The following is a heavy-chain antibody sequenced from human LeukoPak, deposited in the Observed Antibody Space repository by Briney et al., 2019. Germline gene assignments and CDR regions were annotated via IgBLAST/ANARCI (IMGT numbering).Heavy chain of an antibody. Sequence: PGGSLRLSCAASGFTFNSDWMTWVRQAPGKGLEWVANIRPDGGEKYYADSVKGRFTISRDNANSSRYLQMNSLRAEDTAVYYCARHGYSYGYLDYWGQGTLVTVSS. CDR1: GFTFNSDW. CDR3: ARHGYSYGYLDY. D-gene: IGHD5-18*01. CDR2: IRPDGGEK. J-gene: IGHJ4*02. V-gene: IGHV3-7*01.